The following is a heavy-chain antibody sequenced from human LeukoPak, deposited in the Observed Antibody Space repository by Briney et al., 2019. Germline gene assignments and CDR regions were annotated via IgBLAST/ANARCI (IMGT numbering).Heavy chain of an antibody. CDR1: GFTFPISA. V-gene: IGHV1-58*02. D-gene: IGHD2-2*01. Sequence: GASVKVSCKASGFTFPISAMMWVRQARGQRLEWIGWIVVGSSNTNYAQKFQERATITRDMSTSTAYMELSSLRSEDTAVYYCAADIVVGPAAMRDDAFDIWGQGTMVTVSS. CDR3: AADIVVGPAAMRDDAFDI. CDR2: IVVGSSNT. J-gene: IGHJ3*02.